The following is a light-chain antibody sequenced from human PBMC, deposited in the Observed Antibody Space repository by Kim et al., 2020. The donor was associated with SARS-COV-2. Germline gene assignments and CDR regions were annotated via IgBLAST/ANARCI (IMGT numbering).Light chain of an antibody. CDR2: KAS. V-gene: IGKV1-5*03. CDR1: RNVETW. CDR3: QQYDSYAT. Sequence: SASIGDRITITCRASRNVETWVAWFQQHPGKAPRLLVLKASFLQTGVPSRFSGSGSGTEFTLTINNLQADDFATYYCQQYDSYATFGQGTKVDIK. J-gene: IGKJ1*01.